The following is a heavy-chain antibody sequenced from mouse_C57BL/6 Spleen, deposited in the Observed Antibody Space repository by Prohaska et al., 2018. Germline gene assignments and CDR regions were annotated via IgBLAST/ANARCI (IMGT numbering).Heavy chain of an antibody. CDR2: IYPGSGNT. V-gene: IGHV1-66*01. D-gene: IGHD2-3*01. CDR1: GYSFTSYY. J-gene: IGHJ1*03. Sequence: QVQLQQSGPELVKPGASVKISCKASGYSFTSYYIHWVKQRPGQGLEWIGWIYPGSGNTKYNEKFKGKATLTADTSSSTAYMQLSSLTSEDSAVYYCARSVYDGYGYWYFDVWGTGTTVTVSS. CDR3: ARSVYDGYGYWYFDV.